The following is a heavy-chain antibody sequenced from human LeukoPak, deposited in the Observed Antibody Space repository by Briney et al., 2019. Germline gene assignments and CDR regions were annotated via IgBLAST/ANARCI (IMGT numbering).Heavy chain of an antibody. V-gene: IGHV3-15*01. D-gene: IGHD6-25*01. CDR1: GFIFSSAW. J-gene: IGHJ5*02. CDR3: TTLGSGSFDP. CDR2: IKSKTDGGTT. Sequence: GGSLRLSCAASGFIFSSAWMSWVRQAPGKGLEWVGRIKSKTDGGTTDHAAPVTGRFIISRDDSKNTLYMQMNSLKPEDTAVYYCTTLGSGSFDPWGQGILVSVSS.